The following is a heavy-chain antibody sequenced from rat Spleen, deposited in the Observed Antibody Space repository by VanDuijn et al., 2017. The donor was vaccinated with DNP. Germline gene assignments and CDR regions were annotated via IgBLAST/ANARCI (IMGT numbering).Heavy chain of an antibody. CDR2: STPAGGSA. CDR1: GFTFNNYW. CDR3: ARKGLIHTTGIPTYFDY. D-gene: IGHD1-9*01. V-gene: IGHV5-31*01. Sequence: EVQLVESGGGPVQPGRSLKLSCVASGFTFNNYWMTWIRQAPGKGLELVAASTPAGGSAYYPDSMKGRFTISRDNAKSTLYLQMDSLRSEDTATYYCARKGLIHTTGIPTYFDYWGQGVMVTVSS. J-gene: IGHJ2*01.